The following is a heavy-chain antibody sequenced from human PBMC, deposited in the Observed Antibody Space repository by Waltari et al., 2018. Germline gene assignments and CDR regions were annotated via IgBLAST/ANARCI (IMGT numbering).Heavy chain of an antibody. J-gene: IGHJ5*02. CDR1: GGSISSSSYY. CDR3: AREPKAAAGRGWFDP. D-gene: IGHD6-13*01. CDR2: IYYSGST. Sequence: QLQLQESGPGLVKPSETLSLTCTVSGGSISSSSYYWGWIRQPPGKGLEWIGSIYYSGSTYYNPSLKSRVTISVDTSKNQFSLKLSSVTAADTAVYYCAREPKAAAGRGWFDPWGQGTLVTVSS. V-gene: IGHV4-39*07.